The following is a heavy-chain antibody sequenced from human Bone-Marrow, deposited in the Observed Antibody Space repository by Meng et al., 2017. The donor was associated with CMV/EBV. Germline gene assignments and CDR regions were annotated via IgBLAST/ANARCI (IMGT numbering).Heavy chain of an antibody. CDR3: ARNVYSTIEGYFDY. CDR2: TNEDGTIT. Sequence: GESLKISCAASGFSFSRYWMHWVRQVPGKGLVWVSRTNEDGTITNYADSVKGRFTISRDNSKNTLYLQMNSLRAEDTAVYYCARNVYSTIEGYFDYWGQGTLVTVSS. V-gene: IGHV3-74*01. D-gene: IGHD6-13*01. J-gene: IGHJ4*02. CDR1: GFSFSRYW.